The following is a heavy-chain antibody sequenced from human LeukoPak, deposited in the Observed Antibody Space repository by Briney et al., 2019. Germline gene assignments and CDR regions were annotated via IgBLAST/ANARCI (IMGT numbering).Heavy chain of an antibody. CDR1: GYTFTSYY. D-gene: IGHD1-26*01. J-gene: IGHJ5*02. CDR2: INPSGGST. V-gene: IGHV1-46*01. Sequence: ASVTVSCKASGYTFTSYYMHWVRQAPGQGLEWMGIINPSGGSTSYAQKFQGRVTMTRDMSTSTVYMELSRLRSEDTAVYYCARNVEVGATPPNWFDPWGQGTLVTVSS. CDR3: ARNVEVGATPPNWFDP.